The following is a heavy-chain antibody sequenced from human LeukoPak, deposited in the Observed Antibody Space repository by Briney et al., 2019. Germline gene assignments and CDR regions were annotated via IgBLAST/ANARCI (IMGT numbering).Heavy chain of an antibody. D-gene: IGHD3-10*01. V-gene: IGHV3-23*01. J-gene: IGHJ4*02. CDR1: GFTFSNYA. Sequence: GGSLRLSCAASGFTFSNYAMSWVRQAPGKGLEWVSALSGSGGSTYYADSVKGRFTISRDNSKNTLYLQMSSLRPEDTAVYHCAREQYYYGSGSYYALDYWGQGTLVTVSS. CDR2: LSGSGGST. CDR3: AREQYYYGSGSYYALDY.